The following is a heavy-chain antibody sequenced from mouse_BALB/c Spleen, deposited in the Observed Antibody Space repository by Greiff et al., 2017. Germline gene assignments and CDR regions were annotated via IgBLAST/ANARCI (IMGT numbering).Heavy chain of an antibody. J-gene: IGHJ1*01. V-gene: IGHV5-6-3*01. CDR2: INSNGGST. CDR1: GFTFSSYG. CDR3: ARDRWYFDV. Sequence: EVKVVESGGGLVQPGGSLKLSCAASGFTFSSYGMSWVRQTPDKRLELVATINSNGGSTYYPDSVKGRFTISRDNAKNTLYLQMSSLKSEDTAMYYCARDRWYFDVWGAGTTVTVSS.